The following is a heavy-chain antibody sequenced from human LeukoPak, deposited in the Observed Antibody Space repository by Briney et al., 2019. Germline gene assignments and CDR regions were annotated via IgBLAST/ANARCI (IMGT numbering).Heavy chain of an antibody. CDR1: GYTFTGYY. D-gene: IGHD6-13*01. Sequence: ASVKVSCKASGYTFTGYYMHWVRQAAGQGLEWMGWMNPNSGNTGYAQKFQGRVTITSSTSTSTAFMELGSLTSEDTAVYYCARGGASAAARRFDPWGQGTLVTVSS. CDR3: ARGGASAAARRFDP. J-gene: IGHJ5*02. CDR2: MNPNSGNT. V-gene: IGHV1-8*02.